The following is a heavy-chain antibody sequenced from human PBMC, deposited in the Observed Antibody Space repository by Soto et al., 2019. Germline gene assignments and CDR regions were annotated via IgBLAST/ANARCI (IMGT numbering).Heavy chain of an antibody. CDR1: GFTFSSYW. D-gene: IGHD2-8*01. CDR3: ARGGYCSNGVCYTSYYGMDV. V-gene: IGHV3-74*01. Sequence: PGGSLRLSCAASGFTFSSYWMHWVRQAPGKGLVWVSCINSDGSSTTYADSVKGRFTISRDNAKNTLYPQMNSLRGEDTAVYYCARGGYCSNGVCYTSYYGMDVWGQGTTVTVSS. CDR2: INSDGSST. J-gene: IGHJ6*02.